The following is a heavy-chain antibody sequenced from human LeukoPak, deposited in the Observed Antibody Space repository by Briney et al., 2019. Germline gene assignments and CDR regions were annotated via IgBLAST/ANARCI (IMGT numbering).Heavy chain of an antibody. CDR2: TSSGGSTI. D-gene: IGHD3-9*01. CDR3: ARDGPYYDILTRSGGVY. V-gene: IGHV3-11*01. J-gene: IGHJ4*02. CDR1: GFTFSDYY. Sequence: GGSLRLSCAVSGFTFSDYYMSWIRQAPGKGLEWVSYTSSGGSTISHADSVKGRFTISRDNAENSLYLQMNSLRAEDTAVYYCARDGPYYDILTRSGGVYWGQGTLVTVSS.